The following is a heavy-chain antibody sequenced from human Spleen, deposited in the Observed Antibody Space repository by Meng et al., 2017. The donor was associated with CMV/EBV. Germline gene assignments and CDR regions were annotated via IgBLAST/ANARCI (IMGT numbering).Heavy chain of an antibody. CDR2: IIPIFGTA. V-gene: IGHV1-69*05. Sequence: SVKVSCKVSGGTFSSHVITWVRQAPGQGLEWMGGIIPIFGTANYAQKFQGGVTITTDESTSTAYMELSSLRSEDTAVYYCARDLVVVAATRAMDVWGQGTTVTVSS. CDR3: ARDLVVVAATRAMDV. CDR1: GGTFSSHV. D-gene: IGHD2-15*01. J-gene: IGHJ6*02.